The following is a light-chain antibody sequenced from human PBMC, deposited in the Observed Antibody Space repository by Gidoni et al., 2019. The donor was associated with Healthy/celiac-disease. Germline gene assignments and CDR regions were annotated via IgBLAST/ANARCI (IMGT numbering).Light chain of an antibody. J-gene: IGKJ2*02. CDR2: AAS. V-gene: IGKV1-39*01. CDR3: QQSYSTPRT. CDR1: QSISSY. Sequence: DVEMAQSQSSLSASVGDRVTITCRASQSISSYLNWYQQKPGKAPKLLIYAASRLQSGVQSRFSGSGSGTDFTLTTSSLQPEDFATYYGQQSYSTPRTFGQGTKLEIK.